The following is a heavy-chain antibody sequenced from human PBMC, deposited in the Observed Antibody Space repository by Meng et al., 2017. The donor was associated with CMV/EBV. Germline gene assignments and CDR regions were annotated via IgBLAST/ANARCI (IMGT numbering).Heavy chain of an antibody. Sequence: LKISCAASGFTFSSYAMHWVRQAPGKGLEYVSAISSNGGSTYYADSVKGRFTISGDNSKNTLYLQMGSLRAEDMAVYYCASGLYSSPAYYYYGMDVWGQGTTVTVSS. J-gene: IGHJ6*02. D-gene: IGHD6-13*01. V-gene: IGHV3-64*02. CDR1: GFTFSSYA. CDR2: ISSNGGST. CDR3: ASGLYSSPAYYYYGMDV.